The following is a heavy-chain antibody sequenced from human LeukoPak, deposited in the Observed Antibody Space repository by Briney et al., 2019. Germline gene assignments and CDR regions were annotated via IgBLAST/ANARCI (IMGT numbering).Heavy chain of an antibody. J-gene: IGHJ4*02. CDR3: ARDRGSDY. CDR1: GYTFTAYY. V-gene: IGHV1-2*02. Sequence: ASVKVSCKVSGYTFTAYYMHWVRQAPGQGLEWLGWINPNTGGTDYAQKFQGRVTMTRDTSISTVYMELSSLRSDDTAFYYCARDRGSDYWGQGTLVTVSS. CDR2: INPNTGGT. D-gene: IGHD3-10*01.